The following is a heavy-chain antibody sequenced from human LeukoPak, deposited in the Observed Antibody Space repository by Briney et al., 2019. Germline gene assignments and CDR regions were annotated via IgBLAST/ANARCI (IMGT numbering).Heavy chain of an antibody. CDR1: GGTSSSYA. D-gene: IGHD5-18*01. J-gene: IGHJ2*01. CDR2: IIPIFGTA. V-gene: IGHV1-69*05. Sequence: SVKVSCKASGGTSSSYAISWVRQAPGQGLEWMGGIIPIFGTANYAQKFQGRVTITTDESTSTAYMELSSLRSEDTAVYYCARVASGYSYGLNWYFDLWGRGTLVTVSS. CDR3: ARVASGYSYGLNWYFDL.